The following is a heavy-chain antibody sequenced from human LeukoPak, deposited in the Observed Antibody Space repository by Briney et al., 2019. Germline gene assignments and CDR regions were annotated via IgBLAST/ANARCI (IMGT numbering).Heavy chain of an antibody. CDR3: AKGEMATSN. V-gene: IGHV3-23*01. D-gene: IGHD5-24*01. CDR1: GFNFDIFA. J-gene: IGHJ4*02. CDR2: LGRSGGSK. Sequence: GGSLRLSSVATGFNFDIFAMNRVRQCPGGGLEWVASLGRSGGSKNYAGSVKGRFTISRDNSKNTLFLQMNSLRVEDSAIYYCAKGEMATSNWGQGTLVTVSS.